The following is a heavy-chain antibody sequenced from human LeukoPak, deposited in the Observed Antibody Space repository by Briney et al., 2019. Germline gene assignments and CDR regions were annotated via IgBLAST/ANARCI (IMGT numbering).Heavy chain of an antibody. CDR1: GSTFNSYA. J-gene: IGHJ4*02. D-gene: IGHD6-25*01. CDR3: AKSGNTETVDY. Sequence: PGGSLRLSCEASGSTFNSYAMSWVRQAPGKGLERVSEISGSGFTTSYADSVKGRFTISRDNSKNTLYLQMNSLRVEDTAVYYCAKSGNTETVDYWGQGTLVTVSS. CDR2: ISGSGFTT. V-gene: IGHV3-23*01.